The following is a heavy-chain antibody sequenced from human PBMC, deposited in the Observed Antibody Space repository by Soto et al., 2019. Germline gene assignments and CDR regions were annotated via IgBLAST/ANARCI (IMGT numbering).Heavy chain of an antibody. CDR3: ARDISNLRYYYYAMDV. J-gene: IGHJ6*02. Sequence: GESLKISCKGSGYTFTDYWIGWVRQLPGKGLEWMGIIYPGDSDTRCSPSFQGHVTITVDKSTSTAYLQWNTLKASDTAMYYCARDISNLRYYYYAMDVWGQGTTVTVSS. CDR2: IYPGDSDT. V-gene: IGHV5-51*01. D-gene: IGHD3-16*01. CDR1: GYTFTDYW.